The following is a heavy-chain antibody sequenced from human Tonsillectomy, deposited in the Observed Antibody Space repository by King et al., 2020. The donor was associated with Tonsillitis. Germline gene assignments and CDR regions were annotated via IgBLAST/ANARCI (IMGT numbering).Heavy chain of an antibody. J-gene: IGHJ4*02. Sequence: VQLVESGGGVVQPGRSLRLSCAASGFTFSTFGMHWVRQAPGKGLEWVAVVSYDGRNKYYADSVKGRFTISRDNSKNMVYLQMNSLRAEDTAVYYCAKDQKATRYVTMVRGLSFDYWGQGTLVTVSS. CDR3: AKDQKATRYVTMVRGLSFDY. V-gene: IGHV3-30*18. D-gene: IGHD3-10*01. CDR2: VSYDGRNK. CDR1: GFTFSTFG.